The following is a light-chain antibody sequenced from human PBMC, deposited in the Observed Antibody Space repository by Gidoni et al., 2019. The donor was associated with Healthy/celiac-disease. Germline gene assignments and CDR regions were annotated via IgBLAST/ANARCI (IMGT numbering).Light chain of an antibody. CDR1: SSNIGSNT. J-gene: IGLJ2*01. CDR3: AAWDDSLNGPV. V-gene: IGLV1-44*01. Sequence: QSVLTPPPSASGTPGQRVTISCSGSSSNIGSNTVNWYQQLPGTSPKRLIYSNNQRPSGVPDRFSGSKSGTSASLASSGLQSEDEADYYCAAWDDSLNGPVFGGGTKLTVL. CDR2: SNN.